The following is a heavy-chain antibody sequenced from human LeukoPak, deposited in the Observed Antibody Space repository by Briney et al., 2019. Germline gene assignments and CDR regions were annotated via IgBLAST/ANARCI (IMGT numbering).Heavy chain of an antibody. Sequence: VGSLRLSCAASGFSFSSHWMHWVRQAPGKGLGRVSRINGDGSGTLYADSVEGRFTISRDNAKNTVFLQMNSLRAEDTAVYYCTRGGSPPEALGDVFDIWGQGTMVTVSS. J-gene: IGHJ3*02. D-gene: IGHD1-26*01. V-gene: IGHV3-74*01. CDR2: INGDGSGT. CDR1: GFSFSSHW. CDR3: TRGGSPPEALGDVFDI.